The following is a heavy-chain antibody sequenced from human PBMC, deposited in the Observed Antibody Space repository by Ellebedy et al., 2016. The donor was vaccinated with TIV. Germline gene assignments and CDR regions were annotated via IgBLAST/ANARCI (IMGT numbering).Heavy chain of an antibody. V-gene: IGHV3-30*03. CDR3: ARGKLMVYAD. CDR1: GFTFSNYG. Sequence: GESLKISCAASGFTFSNYGLHWVRQAPGKGLEWMAVISYDGSKKYYADSVKGRFTISRDNSKNTLYLQLNSLRAEDTAVYFCARGKLMVYADWGQGTLVTVSS. CDR2: ISYDGSKK. J-gene: IGHJ4*02. D-gene: IGHD2-8*01.